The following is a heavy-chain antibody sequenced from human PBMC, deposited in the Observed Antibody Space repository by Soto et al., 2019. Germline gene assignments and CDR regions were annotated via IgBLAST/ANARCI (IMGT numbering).Heavy chain of an antibody. V-gene: IGHV3-53*01. D-gene: IGHD5-12*01. CDR1: GFTVSSSNY. J-gene: IGHJ4*02. CDR2: IYTGGTT. Sequence: EVQLVESGGGLIQPGGSLRLSCVVSGFTVSSSNYMSWVRQAPGKGLEWVSVIYTGGTTYYADSVKGRFTISRDNSKNTLYLQMNGLSAEDTAVYYCHGYGYWGQGTLVTVSS. CDR3: HGYGY.